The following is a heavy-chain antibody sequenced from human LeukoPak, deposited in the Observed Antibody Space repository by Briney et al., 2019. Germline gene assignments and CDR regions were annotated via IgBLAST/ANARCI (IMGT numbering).Heavy chain of an antibody. J-gene: IGHJ4*02. CDR1: GFTFTSCA. Sequence: PGGSLRLSCAASGFTFTSCAMSWVRQAPGKGLEWVSGISGNGVSTYYADSVKGRFTITRDNSQNTVYLQMNSLRVEGTAVYYCAKDYESVGRGAIDYWGQGILVTVSS. CDR3: AKDYESVGRGAIDY. V-gene: IGHV3-23*01. CDR2: ISGNGVST. D-gene: IGHD3-16*01.